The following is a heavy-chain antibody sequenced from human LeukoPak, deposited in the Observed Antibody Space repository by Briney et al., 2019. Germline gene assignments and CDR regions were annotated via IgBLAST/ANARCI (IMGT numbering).Heavy chain of an antibody. CDR2: IYTSGST. J-gene: IGHJ4*02. CDR1: GGSISSYY. CDR3: ARDMDIVATYDY. Sequence: SETLSLTCTVSGGSISSYYWSWIRQPAGKGLGWIGRIYTSGSTNYNPSLKSRVTMSVDTSKNQFSLKLSSVTAADTAVYYCARDMDIVATYDYWGQGTLVTVSS. D-gene: IGHD5-12*01. V-gene: IGHV4-4*07.